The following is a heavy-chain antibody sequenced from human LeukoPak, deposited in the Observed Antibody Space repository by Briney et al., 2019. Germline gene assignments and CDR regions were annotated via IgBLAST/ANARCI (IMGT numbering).Heavy chain of an antibody. V-gene: IGHV4-39*01. CDR3: ARHLYGSGSPFDY. J-gene: IGHJ4*02. CDR1: GGSISSSSYY. Sequence: SETLSLTCTVYGGSISSSSYYWGWVRQPPGKGLEWIGSIYYSGSTYYNPSLKSRVTISVDTSKNQFSLKLTSVTAADTAVYYCARHLYGSGSPFDYWGQGTLVTVSS. D-gene: IGHD3-10*01. CDR2: IYYSGST.